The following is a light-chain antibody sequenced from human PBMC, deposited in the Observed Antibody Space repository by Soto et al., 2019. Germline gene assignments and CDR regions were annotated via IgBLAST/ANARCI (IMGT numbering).Light chain of an antibody. Sequence: AIQMTQSPSSLSASVGDRVTITCRSSQGIRNDLGWYQQKPGKAPKLLIYAASSLQSGVPSRFSGSESGTDFTLTISSLQPEDFATYYCLQDYNTAFGQGTKVEIK. CDR2: AAS. J-gene: IGKJ1*01. CDR3: LQDYNTA. V-gene: IGKV1-6*01. CDR1: QGIRND.